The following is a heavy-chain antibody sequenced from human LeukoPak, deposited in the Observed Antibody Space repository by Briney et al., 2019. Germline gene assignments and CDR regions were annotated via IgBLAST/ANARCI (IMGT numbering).Heavy chain of an antibody. CDR1: GYTFTSYG. J-gene: IGHJ6*03. V-gene: IGHV1-18*01. Sequence: ASVKVSCKASGYTFTSYGTSWVRQAPGQGLEWMGWISAYNGNTNYAQKLQGRVTMTTDTSTSTAYMELRSLRSDDTAVYYCARDNCSGGSCYYYYYMDVWGKGTTVTIS. CDR2: ISAYNGNT. D-gene: IGHD2-15*01. CDR3: ARDNCSGGSCYYYYYMDV.